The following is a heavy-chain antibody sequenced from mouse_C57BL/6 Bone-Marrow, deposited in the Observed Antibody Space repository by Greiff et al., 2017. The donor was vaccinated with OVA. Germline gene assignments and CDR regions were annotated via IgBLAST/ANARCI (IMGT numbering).Heavy chain of an antibody. CDR1: GYTFTSYW. V-gene: IGHV1-7*01. J-gene: IGHJ3*01. Sequence: QVQLQQSGAELAKPGASVKLSCKASGYTFTSYWMHWVKQRHGQGLEWIGYINPSSGYTKYNQKFKDKATLTAEKSSSAAYMQLSSLTYEDSAFYYCAIGWVGYFAWLASWGQGTLVTVSA. CDR2: INPSSGYT. CDR3: AIGWVGYFAWLAS. D-gene: IGHD2-3*01.